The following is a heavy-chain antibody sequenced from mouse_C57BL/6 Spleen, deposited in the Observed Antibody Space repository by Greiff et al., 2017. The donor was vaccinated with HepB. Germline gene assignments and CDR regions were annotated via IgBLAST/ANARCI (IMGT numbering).Heavy chain of an antibody. CDR1: GFNIKDDY. Sequence: EVQLQQSGAELVRPGASVKLSCTASGFNIKDDYMHWVKQRPEQGLEWIGWIDPENGDTEYASKFQGKATITADTSSNTAYLQLSSLTSEDTAVYYCTDDGYYGRFAYWGQGTLVTVSA. J-gene: IGHJ3*01. CDR2: IDPENGDT. V-gene: IGHV14-4*01. D-gene: IGHD2-3*01. CDR3: TDDGYYGRFAY.